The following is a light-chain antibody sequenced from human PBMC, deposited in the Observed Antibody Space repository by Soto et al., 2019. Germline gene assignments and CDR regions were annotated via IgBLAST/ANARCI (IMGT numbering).Light chain of an antibody. CDR2: IDD. CDR3: ATWDDSLNAAV. V-gene: IGLV1-44*01. Sequence: QAVVTQPPSLSGTPRQRVTISCSGSTSNIAGNTVHWYQHLPETAPKLLIYIDDQRPSGVPDRFSGSKSGTSASLAISGLQSEDEADYYCATWDDSLNAAVFGGGTQLTVL. J-gene: IGLJ7*01. CDR1: TSNIAGNT.